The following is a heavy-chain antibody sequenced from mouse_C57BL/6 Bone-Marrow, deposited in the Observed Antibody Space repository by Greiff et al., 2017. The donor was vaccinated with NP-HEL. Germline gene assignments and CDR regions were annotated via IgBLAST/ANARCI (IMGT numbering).Heavy chain of an antibody. Sequence: EVQRVESGGGLVQSGRSLRLSCATSGFTFSDFYMEWVRQAPGKGLEWIAASRNKANDYTTEYSASVKGRFIVSRDTSQSILYLQMNALRAEDTAIYYCARDGDTTVVARTAWFAYWGQGTLVTVSA. V-gene: IGHV7-1*01. CDR3: ARDGDTTVVARTAWFAY. J-gene: IGHJ3*01. CDR2: SRNKANDYTT. CDR1: GFTFSDFY. D-gene: IGHD1-1*01.